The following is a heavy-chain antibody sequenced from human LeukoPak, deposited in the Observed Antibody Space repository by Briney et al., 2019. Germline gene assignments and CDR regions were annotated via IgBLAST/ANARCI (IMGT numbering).Heavy chain of an antibody. Sequence: GGSLRLSCAASGFSFSSYAMSWVRQAPGKGLKWVSALSGSGSSSYYADSVKGRFTISRDNSKNTLYLQMNSLRAEDTAVYYCAKDVSYGLDVWGQGTTVTVSS. V-gene: IGHV3-23*01. CDR3: AKDVSYGLDV. CDR1: GFSFSSYA. J-gene: IGHJ6*02. D-gene: IGHD2-8*01. CDR2: LSGSGSSS.